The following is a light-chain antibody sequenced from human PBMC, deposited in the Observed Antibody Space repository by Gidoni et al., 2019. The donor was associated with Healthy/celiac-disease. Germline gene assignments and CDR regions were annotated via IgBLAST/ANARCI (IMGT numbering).Light chain of an antibody. J-gene: IGKJ4*01. Sequence: DIPMTQSPSSLSASVGDRVTITCQASQDISNYLNWYQQKPGKAPKLLIYDASNLETGVPSRFSGSGSGTDFTFTISSLQPEDIATYYCQQYDNLPPNTFXGXTKVEIK. CDR1: QDISNY. CDR2: DAS. V-gene: IGKV1-33*01. CDR3: QQYDNLPPNT.